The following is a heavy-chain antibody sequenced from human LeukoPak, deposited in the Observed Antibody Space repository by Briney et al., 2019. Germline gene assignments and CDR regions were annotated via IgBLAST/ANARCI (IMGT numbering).Heavy chain of an antibody. J-gene: IGHJ4*02. Sequence: GRSLRLSCAASGFSFRNYGMYWVRQAPGKGLEWVAVIYYDGSNKYYADSVKGRYTISRDNSKNTLYLQMNSLRVEDTAVYYCARDGGWLQFTYFDYWGQGTLVTVSS. D-gene: IGHD5-24*01. CDR1: GFSFRNYG. V-gene: IGHV3-33*01. CDR2: IYYDGSNK. CDR3: ARDGGWLQFTYFDY.